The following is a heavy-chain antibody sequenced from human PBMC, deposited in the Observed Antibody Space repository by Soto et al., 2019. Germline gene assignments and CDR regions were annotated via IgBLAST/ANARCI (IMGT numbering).Heavy chain of an antibody. CDR3: ARDQSHAVTPETYYDILTGYYGMDV. Sequence: EVQLVESGGGLVQPGGSLRLSCAASGFTFSSYSMNWVRQAPGKGLEWVSYISSSSSTIYYADSVKGRFTISRDNAKNSLYLQMNSLRDEDTAVYYCARDQSHAVTPETYYDILTGYYGMDVWGQGTTVTVSS. D-gene: IGHD3-9*01. CDR2: ISSSSSTI. CDR1: GFTFSSYS. V-gene: IGHV3-48*02. J-gene: IGHJ6*02.